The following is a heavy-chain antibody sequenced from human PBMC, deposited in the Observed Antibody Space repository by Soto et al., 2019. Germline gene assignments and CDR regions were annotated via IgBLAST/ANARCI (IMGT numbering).Heavy chain of an antibody. J-gene: IGHJ6*03. CDR3: ARVGYYDFWSGPNYYYYYYMDV. CDR2: ISSSSSTI. V-gene: IGHV3-48*01. D-gene: IGHD3-3*01. Sequence: GGSLRLSCAASGFTFSSYSMNWVRQAPGKGLEWVSYISSSSSTIYYADSVKGRFTISRDNAKNSLYLQMNSLRAEDTAVYYCARVGYYDFWSGPNYYYYYYMDVWGKGTTVTVSS. CDR1: GFTFSSYS.